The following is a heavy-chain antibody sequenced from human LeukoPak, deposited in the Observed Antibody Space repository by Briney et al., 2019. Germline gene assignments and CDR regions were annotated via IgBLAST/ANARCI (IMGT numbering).Heavy chain of an antibody. CDR2: IYTSGST. Sequence: PSETLSLTCTVSGGSISSYYWSWIRQPAGKGLEWIGRIYTSGSTYYNPSLKSRVTISVDTSKNQFSLKLSSVTAADTAVYYCARSRVFGVVIPYYFDYWGQGTLVTVSS. V-gene: IGHV4-4*07. CDR1: GGSISSYY. J-gene: IGHJ4*02. CDR3: ARSRVFGVVIPYYFDY. D-gene: IGHD3-3*01.